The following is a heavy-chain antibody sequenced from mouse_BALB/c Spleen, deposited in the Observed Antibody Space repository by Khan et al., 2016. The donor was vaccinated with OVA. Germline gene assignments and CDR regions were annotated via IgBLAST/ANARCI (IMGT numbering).Heavy chain of an antibody. Sequence: QVQLQQPGAELVKPGSSLKISCKASGYTFTSYYMYWVKQRPGQGLEWIGGINPSNGGTHFNEKFKSKAALTVDKSSSTAYMQLSSLTTKDSAVYFRARSGYGNPLAYWGQGTLVTVSA. J-gene: IGHJ3*01. CDR2: INPSNGGT. V-gene: IGHV1S81*02. CDR3: ARSGYGNPLAY. CDR1: GYTFTSYY. D-gene: IGHD2-1*01.